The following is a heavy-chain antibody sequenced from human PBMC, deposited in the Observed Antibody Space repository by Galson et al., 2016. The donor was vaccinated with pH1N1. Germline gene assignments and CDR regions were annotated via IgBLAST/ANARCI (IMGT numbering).Heavy chain of an antibody. V-gene: IGHV3-53*01. CDR1: GFLVTDRF. Sequence: SLRLSCAASGFLVTDRFMSWVRQAPGKRLEWVSIIYPGGGTYYADFAEGRFTISRDTSKNMLFLHINTLRAEDTALYYCAFDTVPHEAEHWGQGTLVTASS. J-gene: IGHJ1*01. CDR3: AFDTVPHEAEH. D-gene: IGHD4-17*01. CDR2: IYPGGGT.